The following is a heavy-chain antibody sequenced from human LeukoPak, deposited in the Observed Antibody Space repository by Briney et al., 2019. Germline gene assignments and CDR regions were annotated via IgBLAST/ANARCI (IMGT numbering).Heavy chain of an antibody. D-gene: IGHD6-19*01. J-gene: IGHJ4*02. Sequence: GGSLRLSCAAAGFTFSSYAMSWVRQAPGKGLEWVSYISSSSSTIYYADSVKGRFTISRDNAKNSLYLQMNSLRAEDTAVYYCARDRYSSGWYLVYWGQGTLVTVSS. CDR1: GFTFSSYA. CDR3: ARDRYSSGWYLVY. V-gene: IGHV3-48*01. CDR2: ISSSSSTI.